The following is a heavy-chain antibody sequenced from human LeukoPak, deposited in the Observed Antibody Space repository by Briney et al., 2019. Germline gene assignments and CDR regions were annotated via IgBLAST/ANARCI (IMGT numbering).Heavy chain of an antibody. J-gene: IGHJ6*03. V-gene: IGHV1-18*01. CDR2: ISAYNGNT. CDR1: GYTFTSYG. CDR3: ARALGDGYNNYYYYYMDV. D-gene: IGHD5-24*01. Sequence: ASVKVSCKASGYTFTSYGISWVRQAPGQGREWMGWISAYNGNTNYAQKLQGRVTMTPDTSTSTAYMELRSLRSDDTAVYYCARALGDGYNNYYYYYMDVWGKGTTVTVSS.